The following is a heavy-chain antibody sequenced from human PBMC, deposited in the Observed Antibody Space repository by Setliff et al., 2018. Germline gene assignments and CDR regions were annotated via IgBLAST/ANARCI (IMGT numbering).Heavy chain of an antibody. V-gene: IGHV3-33*03. D-gene: IGHD3-22*01. CDR2: IWYDGSQK. Sequence: QPGGSLRLSCAASGFTFSGSAMHWARQSPGKGLEWVAVIWYDGSQKYHADSVKGRFTVSRDNSKNTLYLQMNSLRAEDTAVYYCAKDPGDSSGSFEYWGQGTPVTVSS. CDR3: AKDPGDSSGSFEY. J-gene: IGHJ4*02. CDR1: GFTFSGSA.